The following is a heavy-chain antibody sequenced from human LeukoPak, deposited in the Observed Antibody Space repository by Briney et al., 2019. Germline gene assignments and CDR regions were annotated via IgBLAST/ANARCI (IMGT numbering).Heavy chain of an antibody. CDR3: ARDGGYCSGGSCYSEGYYYYGMDV. V-gene: IGHV3-21*01. Sequence: GGSLRLSCAASGFTFSSYSMNWVRQAPGKGLEWVSSISSSSSYIYYADSVKGRFTISRDNAKNSLYLQMNSLRAEDTAVYYCARDGGYCSGGSCYSEGYYYYGMDVWGQGTTVTVSS. D-gene: IGHD2-15*01. CDR2: ISSSSSYI. J-gene: IGHJ6*02. CDR1: GFTFSSYS.